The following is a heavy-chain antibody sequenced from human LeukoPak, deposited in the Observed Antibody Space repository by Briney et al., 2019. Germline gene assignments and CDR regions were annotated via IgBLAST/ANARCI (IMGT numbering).Heavy chain of an antibody. CDR3: ASDRASYYYGSGSYYSPY. CDR1: GSTFSSYA. V-gene: IGHV3-23*01. J-gene: IGHJ4*02. CDR2: ISGSGGST. D-gene: IGHD3-10*01. Sequence: PGGSLRLSCAASGSTFSSYAMSWVRQAPGKGLEWVSAISGSGGSTYYADSVKGRFTISRDNSKNTLYLRMNSLRAEDTAVYYCASDRASYYYGSGSYYSPYWGQGTLVTVSS.